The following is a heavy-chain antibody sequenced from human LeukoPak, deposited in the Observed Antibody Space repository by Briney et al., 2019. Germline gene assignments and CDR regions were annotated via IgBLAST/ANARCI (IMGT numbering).Heavy chain of an antibody. Sequence: GGSLRLSCAGSGFSFDDYAMHWVRQGPGKGLEWVAGIYWNSANIDYADSVKGRFTISRDNAKNSLYLQMNSLRPEDTAIYFCVKEIKKWLGAIDNWGQGTLVTVSS. V-gene: IGHV3-9*01. J-gene: IGHJ4*02. D-gene: IGHD1-26*01. CDR1: GFSFDDYA. CDR2: IYWNSANI. CDR3: VKEIKKWLGAIDN.